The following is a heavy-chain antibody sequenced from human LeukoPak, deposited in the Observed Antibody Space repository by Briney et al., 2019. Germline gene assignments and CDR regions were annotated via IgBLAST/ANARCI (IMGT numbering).Heavy chain of an antibody. V-gene: IGHV3-23*01. CDR2: ISVTGDIT. Sequence: GGSLRLSCAASEFTFSSYAMSWLRQAPQKGLEWVSGISVTGDITYYADSVKGRFTIARDNSRTTLYLQLNSLGADDTAVYYCAKSHITRYPLQYYFDLWGQGAQVIVSS. D-gene: IGHD2-21*01. J-gene: IGHJ4*02. CDR3: AKSHITRYPLQYYFDL. CDR1: EFTFSSYA.